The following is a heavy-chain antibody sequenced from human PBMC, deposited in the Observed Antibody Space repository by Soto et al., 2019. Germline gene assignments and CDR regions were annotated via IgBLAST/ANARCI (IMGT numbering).Heavy chain of an antibody. CDR3: ARGAHNTGHYSHFDL. Sequence: QVQLVESGGGVVQPGGSLRLSCAASGFTFSYYGFHWVRQAPGKGLEWVAVMHTGGNEKYYVDSVKGRFTVSRDDSRNMVYMEMSGLRDEDTAEYFGARGAHNTGHYSHFDLWGLGALVAV. J-gene: IGHJ4*02. D-gene: IGHD3-9*01. CDR2: MHTGGNEK. V-gene: IGHV3-33*08. CDR1: GFTFSYYG.